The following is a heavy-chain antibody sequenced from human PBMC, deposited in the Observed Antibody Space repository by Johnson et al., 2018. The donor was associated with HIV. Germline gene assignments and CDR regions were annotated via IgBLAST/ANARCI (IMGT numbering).Heavy chain of an antibody. V-gene: IGHV3-20*04. D-gene: IGHD3-22*01. J-gene: IGHJ3*02. CDR1: GFTFDDYG. Sequence: VQLVESGGGVVRPGGSLRLSCAASGFTFDDYGMSWVRQAPGKGLEWVSGINWNGGSTGYADSVKGRFTISRDNAKNSLYLQRNSLRAEDTALYYRARDRHYYYDGSGSGAFDIWGQGTMVTVSS. CDR3: ARDRHYYYDGSGSGAFDI. CDR2: INWNGGST.